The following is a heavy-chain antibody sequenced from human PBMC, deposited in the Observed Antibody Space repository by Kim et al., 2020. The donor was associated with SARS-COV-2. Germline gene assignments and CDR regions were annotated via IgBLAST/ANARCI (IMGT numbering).Heavy chain of an antibody. J-gene: IGHJ3*02. CDR2: IWYDGSNK. CDR1: GFTFSSYG. Sequence: GGSLRLSCAASGFTFSSYGMHWVRQAPGKGLEWVAVIWYDGSNKYYADSVKGRFTISRDNSKNTLYLQMNSLRAEDTAVYYCAKDPPKDPYAFDIWGQGTMVTVSS. CDR3: AKDPPKDPYAFDI. V-gene: IGHV3-33*06.